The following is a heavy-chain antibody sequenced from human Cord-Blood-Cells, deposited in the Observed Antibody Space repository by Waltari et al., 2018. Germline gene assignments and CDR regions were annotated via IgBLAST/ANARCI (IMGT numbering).Heavy chain of an antibody. V-gene: IGHV3-30-3*01. Sequence: QVQLVESGGGVVQPGRSLRLSCAASGFTVSSYAMHWVRPAPGKGRGWVAVISYDGSNKYYADSVKGRFTISRDNSKNTLYLQMNSLRAEDTAVYYCAREIIAAFDYWGQGTLVTVSS. J-gene: IGHJ4*02. CDR2: ISYDGSNK. D-gene: IGHD6-13*01. CDR1: GFTVSSYA. CDR3: AREIIAAFDY.